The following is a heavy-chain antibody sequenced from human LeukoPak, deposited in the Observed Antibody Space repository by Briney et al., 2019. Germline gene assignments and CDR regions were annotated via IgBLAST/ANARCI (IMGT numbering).Heavy chain of an antibody. CDR2: ISYDGSNK. CDR1: GFTFSSYA. J-gene: IGHJ3*02. Sequence: GGSLRLSCAASGFTFSSYAMHWVRQAPGKGLEWVAVISYDGSNKYYADSVKGRFTISRDNSKNTLYLQMNSLRAEDTAVYYCAKDSQEQWLAFDAFDIWGQGTMVTVSS. V-gene: IGHV3-30*04. CDR3: AKDSQEQWLAFDAFDI. D-gene: IGHD6-19*01.